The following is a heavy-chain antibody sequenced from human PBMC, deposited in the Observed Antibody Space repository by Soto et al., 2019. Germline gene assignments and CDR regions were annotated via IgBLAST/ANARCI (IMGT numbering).Heavy chain of an antibody. Sequence: PGESLKISCKGSGYSFTSYWISWVRQMPGKGLEWMGRIDPSDSYTNYSPSFQGHVTISADKSISTAYLQWSSLKASDTAMYYCARCGIAARPRWGMDVWGHGTTVTVSS. CDR1: GYSFTSYW. CDR2: IDPSDSYT. J-gene: IGHJ6*02. CDR3: ARCGIAARPRWGMDV. D-gene: IGHD6-6*01. V-gene: IGHV5-10-1*01.